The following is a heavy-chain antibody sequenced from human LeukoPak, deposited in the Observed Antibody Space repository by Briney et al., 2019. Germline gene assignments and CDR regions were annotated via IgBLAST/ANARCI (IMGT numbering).Heavy chain of an antibody. CDR2: MNPNSGNT. D-gene: IGHD2-2*01. J-gene: IGHJ5*02. CDR3: ARLVGYCSSTSCRPDNWFDP. Sequence: ASVKVSCKASGYTFTSYDINWVRQATGQGLEWMGWMNPNSGNTGYAQKFQGRVTITRNTSISTAYMELGSLRSEDTAVYYCARLVGYCSSTSCRPDNWFDPWGQGTLVTVSS. CDR1: GYTFTSYD. V-gene: IGHV1-8*03.